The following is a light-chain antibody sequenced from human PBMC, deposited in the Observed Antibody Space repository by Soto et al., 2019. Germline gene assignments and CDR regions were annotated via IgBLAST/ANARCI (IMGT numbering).Light chain of an antibody. Sequence: QSALTQPASVSGSPGQSITISCTGTSSDVGGYNYVSWYQQHPGKAPKLMIYGVTNRPSGISNRFSGSKSGNTASLTISGLQAEDEADYYCNSYTTSRTVVFGGGTKVTVL. CDR1: SSDVGGYNY. J-gene: IGLJ2*01. CDR3: NSYTTSRTVV. CDR2: GVT. V-gene: IGLV2-14*01.